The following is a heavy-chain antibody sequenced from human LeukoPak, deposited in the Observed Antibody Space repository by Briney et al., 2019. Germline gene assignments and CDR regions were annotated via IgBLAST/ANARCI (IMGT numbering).Heavy chain of an antibody. D-gene: IGHD6-13*01. J-gene: IGHJ4*02. Sequence: ASVKVSCKASGYTFSPYKMHRVRQAPGQGLEWMGIINPDGGGTSYAQKFQGRVTMTVDTSMSTVYMELSSLRSEDTAVYYCARDSRTWASDYWGQGILVTVSS. V-gene: IGHV1-46*01. CDR3: ARDSRTWASDY. CDR2: INPDGGGT. CDR1: GYTFSPYK.